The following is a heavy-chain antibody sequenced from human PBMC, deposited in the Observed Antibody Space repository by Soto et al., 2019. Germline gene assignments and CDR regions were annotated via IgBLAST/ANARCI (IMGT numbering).Heavy chain of an antibody. Sequence: SETLSLTCTVSGASLSGFYWSWIRQSPEKGLEWIGYIYYSGYTSYNPSLKSRVTISVDTSKNQFSLNLNSVTAADTAVYYCARGNGYNYYWGQGSPVTVSS. V-gene: IGHV4-59*01. CDR1: GASLSGFY. D-gene: IGHD5-12*01. CDR2: IYYSGYT. J-gene: IGHJ4*02. CDR3: ARGNGYNYY.